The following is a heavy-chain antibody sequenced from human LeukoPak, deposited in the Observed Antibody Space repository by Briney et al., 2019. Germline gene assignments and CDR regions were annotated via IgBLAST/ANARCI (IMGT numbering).Heavy chain of an antibody. V-gene: IGHV3-30-3*01. CDR2: ISYDGSNK. J-gene: IGHJ4*02. CDR3: ARGGWFGESREFDY. D-gene: IGHD3-10*01. Sequence: GGSLRLSCAASGFTFSSYAMHWVRQAPGKGLEWVAVISYDGSNKYYADSVKGRFTISRDNSKNTLYLQMNSLRAEDTAVYYCARGGWFGESREFDYWGQGTLVTVSS. CDR1: GFTFSSYA.